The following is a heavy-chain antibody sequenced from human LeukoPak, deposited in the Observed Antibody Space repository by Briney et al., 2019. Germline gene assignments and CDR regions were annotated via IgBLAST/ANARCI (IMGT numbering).Heavy chain of an antibody. D-gene: IGHD6-13*01. Sequence: GGSLRLSSAASGFTFSSYSMNWVRQAPGKGLEWVAFIRYDGSNKYYADSVKGRFTISRDNSKNTLYLHVNSLRPEDTAVYYCARGIAAAASFYYYYYYMDVWGKGTTVTISS. CDR1: GFTFSSYS. J-gene: IGHJ6*03. V-gene: IGHV3-30*02. CDR3: ARGIAAAASFYYYYYYMDV. CDR2: IRYDGSNK.